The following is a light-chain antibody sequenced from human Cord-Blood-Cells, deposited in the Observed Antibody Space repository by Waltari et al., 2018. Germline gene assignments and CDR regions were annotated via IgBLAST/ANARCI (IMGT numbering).Light chain of an antibody. CDR3: AAWDDSLSGWV. CDR2: RNN. CDR1: SSNIGSTY. V-gene: IGLV1-47*01. J-gene: IGLJ3*02. Sequence: QSVLTQPPSASGTPGQRVTISCSGSSSNIGSTYVYWSQQPPGTAPKLLIYRNNQRPSGVPDRFSGSKSGTSASLAISGLRSEDEADYYCAAWDDSLSGWVFGGGTKLTVL.